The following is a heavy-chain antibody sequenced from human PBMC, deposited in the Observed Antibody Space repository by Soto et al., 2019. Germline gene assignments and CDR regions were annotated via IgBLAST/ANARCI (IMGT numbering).Heavy chain of an antibody. Sequence: GGSLRLSCTASGFTFGDYAMSWFRQAPGKGLEWVGFIRSKAYGGTTEYAASVKGRFTISRDDSKSIAYLQMNSLKTEDTAVYYCTRADGYSYGPQLFDYWGQGTLVTVSS. V-gene: IGHV3-49*03. CDR3: TRADGYSYGPQLFDY. J-gene: IGHJ4*02. CDR2: IRSKAYGGTT. D-gene: IGHD5-18*01. CDR1: GFTFGDYA.